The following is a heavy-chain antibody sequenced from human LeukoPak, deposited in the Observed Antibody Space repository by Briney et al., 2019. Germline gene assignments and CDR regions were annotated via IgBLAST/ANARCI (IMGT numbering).Heavy chain of an antibody. D-gene: IGHD3-9*01. CDR2: INHSGST. CDR1: GGSFSGYY. Sequence: SETLSLTCAVSGGSFSGYYWSWIRQPPGKGLEWIGEINHSGSTNYNPSLKRRVTISVDTSKNQFSLKLSSVTAADTAVYYCARGRPCYDILTGYPKGYFDYWGQGTLVTVSS. CDR3: ARGRPCYDILTGYPKGYFDY. V-gene: IGHV4-34*01. J-gene: IGHJ4*02.